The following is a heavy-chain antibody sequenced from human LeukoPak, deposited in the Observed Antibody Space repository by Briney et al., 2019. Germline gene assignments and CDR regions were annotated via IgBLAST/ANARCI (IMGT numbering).Heavy chain of an antibody. CDR3: AKEDRDGYNLGY. J-gene: IGHJ4*02. CDR2: ISGSGGST. V-gene: IGHV3-23*01. Sequence: GGSLRLSCAASGFTFSNAWMSWVRQAPGKGLEWVSAISGSGGSTYYADSVKGRFTISRDNSKNTLYLQMNRLRAEDTAVYYCAKEDRDGYNLGYWGQGTLVTVSS. CDR1: GFTFSNAW. D-gene: IGHD5-24*01.